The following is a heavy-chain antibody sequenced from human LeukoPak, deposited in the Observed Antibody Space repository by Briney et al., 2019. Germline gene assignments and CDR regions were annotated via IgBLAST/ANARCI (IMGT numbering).Heavy chain of an antibody. CDR2: IYYSGST. V-gene: IGHV4-59*12. CDR1: GGSIRSYY. CDR3: ARGSDGSGSYQGYYFDY. J-gene: IGHJ4*02. Sequence: PSETLSLTCTVSGGSIRSYYWSWIRQPPGKGLEWIGNIYYSGSTNYKSSLKSRVTISVDTSKNQFSLKLSSVTAADTAVYYCARGSDGSGSYQGYYFDYWGQGTLVTVSS. D-gene: IGHD3-10*01.